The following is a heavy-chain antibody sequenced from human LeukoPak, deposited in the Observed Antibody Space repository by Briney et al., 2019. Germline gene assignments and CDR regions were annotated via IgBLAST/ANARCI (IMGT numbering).Heavy chain of an antibody. Sequence: EASVKVSCKASGYTFTSYGISWVRQAPGQGLEWMGWISAYNGNTNYAQKLQGRVTMTTDTSTSTAYMELRCLRSDDTAVYYCARNRWGQQLVGWDRYYYYGMDVWGKGTTVTVSS. CDR1: GYTFTSYG. CDR2: ISAYNGNT. CDR3: ARNRWGQQLVGWDRYYYYGMDV. J-gene: IGHJ6*04. D-gene: IGHD6-13*01. V-gene: IGHV1-18*04.